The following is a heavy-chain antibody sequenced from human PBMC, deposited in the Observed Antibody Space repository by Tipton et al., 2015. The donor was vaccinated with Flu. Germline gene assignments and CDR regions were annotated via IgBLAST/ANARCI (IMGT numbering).Heavy chain of an antibody. CDR1: GFSVSSNY. CDR2: IYSGGST. D-gene: IGHD1-14*01. CDR3: ARDEGGTYPD. V-gene: IGHV3-53*01. J-gene: IGHJ4*02. Sequence: VQLVQSGGGLIQPGGSLRLSCAASGFSVSSNYMSWVRQAPGKGLEWVSVIYSGGSTYYADSVKGRFTISRDNSKLYLQMNSLRADDTAVYFCARDEGGTYPDWGQGTLVTVSS.